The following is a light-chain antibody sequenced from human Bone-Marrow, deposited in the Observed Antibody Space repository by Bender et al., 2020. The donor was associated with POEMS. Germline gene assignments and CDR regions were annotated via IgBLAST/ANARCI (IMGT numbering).Light chain of an antibody. Sequence: SYDLTQPPSVSVSPGQTASITCSGDKLGDKYVCWYQHKPGQSPVLVIYEDNKRPSGIPERFSGSNSGSTATLTISGTQAVDEADYYCQAWDSNTRYVFGTGTKVTVL. CDR2: EDN. J-gene: IGLJ1*01. CDR1: KLGDKY. V-gene: IGLV3-1*01. CDR3: QAWDSNTRYV.